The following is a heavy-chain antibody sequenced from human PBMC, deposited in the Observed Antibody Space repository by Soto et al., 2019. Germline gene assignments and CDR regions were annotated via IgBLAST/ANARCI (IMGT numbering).Heavy chain of an antibody. CDR2: FSHTGGT. CDR1: GSSISDYY. Sequence: ASETLSLTCTVSGSSISDYYWSWIQQSPGKGLEWMGYFSHTGGTNYNPSLNSRLTLSANTSKKQLSLRLKSTTAADTAVYYCARGTDWDRGVFDYWGQGTPVTVSS. CDR3: ARGTDWDRGVFDY. D-gene: IGHD1-26*01. J-gene: IGHJ4*02. V-gene: IGHV4-59*13.